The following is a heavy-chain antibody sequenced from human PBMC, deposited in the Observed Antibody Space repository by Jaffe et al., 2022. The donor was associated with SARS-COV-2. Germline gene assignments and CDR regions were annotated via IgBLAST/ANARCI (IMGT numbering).Heavy chain of an antibody. V-gene: IGHV3-23*01. Sequence: EVQLLESGGGVVQPGGSLRLSCAASGFTFSTYAMAWVRQAPGKGLDWVSSISNSGSSTFSAGFVKGRFTISRDNSKNTLFLQMNSLRAEDTAIYYCARVSNDSDYYVLLGLESWGQGTLLTVSS. D-gene: IGHD3-22*01. CDR1: GFTFSTYA. J-gene: IGHJ4*02. CDR2: ISNSGSST. CDR3: ARVSNDSDYYVLLGLES.